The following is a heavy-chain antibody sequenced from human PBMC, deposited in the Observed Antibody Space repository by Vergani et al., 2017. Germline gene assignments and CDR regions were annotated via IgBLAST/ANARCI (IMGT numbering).Heavy chain of an antibody. CDR3: ARSITMVRGVIFFFDY. CDR1: GYTFTSYA. CDR2: INAGNGNT. V-gene: IGHV1-3*01. D-gene: IGHD3-10*01. J-gene: IGHJ4*02. Sequence: QVQLVQSGAEVKKPGASVKVSCKASGYTFTSYAMHWVRQAPGQRLEWMGWINAGNGNTKYSQKFQVRVTITRDTSASTAYMELSSLRSEDTAVYYCARSITMVRGVIFFFDYWGQGTLVTVSS.